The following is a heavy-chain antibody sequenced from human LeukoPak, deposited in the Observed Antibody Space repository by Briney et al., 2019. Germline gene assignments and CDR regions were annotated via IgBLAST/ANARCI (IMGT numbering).Heavy chain of an antibody. D-gene: IGHD2/OR15-2a*01. J-gene: IGHJ4*01. CDR3: AKDQAYYFSFADY. CDR1: GFTFSNFG. V-gene: IGHV3-33*03. CDR2: IFHDGSKT. Sequence: QPGGSLILSCTASGFTFSNFGIHWVRQAPGKKLEWVAVIFHDGSKTYYGESVKGRFTISRGNSRDTVYLQMNSLTADDTAVYYCAKDQAYYFSFADYWGHGTLVTVSS.